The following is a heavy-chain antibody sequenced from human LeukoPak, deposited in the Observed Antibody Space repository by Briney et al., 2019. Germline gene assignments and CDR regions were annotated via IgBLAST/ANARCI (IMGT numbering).Heavy chain of an antibody. V-gene: IGHV4-59*01. Sequence: SETLSLTCTVSGGSISSYYWSWIRQPPGKGLEWIGYIYYSGSTNYNPSLKSRVTISVDTSKNQFSLKLSSVTAADTAVYYCARDPYGSGGFDPWGQGNLVTVSS. J-gene: IGHJ5*02. CDR1: GGSISSYY. CDR3: ARDPYGSGGFDP. CDR2: IYYSGST. D-gene: IGHD3-10*01.